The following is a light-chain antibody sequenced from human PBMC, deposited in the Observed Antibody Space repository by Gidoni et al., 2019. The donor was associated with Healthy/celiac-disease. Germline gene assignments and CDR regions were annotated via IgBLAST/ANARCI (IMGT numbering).Light chain of an antibody. CDR1: QSVSSSY. Sequence: EIVLTPSPRTLSLSPGERATLSCRASQSVSSSYLAWYQQKPGQAPRLLIYGASSRATGIPDRFSGSGSGTDFTLTISRLEPEDFAVYYCQQYGSSPPDTFGQGTRLEIK. J-gene: IGKJ5*01. CDR3: QQYGSSPPDT. CDR2: GAS. V-gene: IGKV3-20*01.